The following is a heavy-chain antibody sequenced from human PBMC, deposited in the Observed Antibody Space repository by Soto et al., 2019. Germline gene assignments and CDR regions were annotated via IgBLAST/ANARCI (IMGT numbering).Heavy chain of an antibody. Sequence: ASETLSLTCTVSGGSISSYYWSWIRQPPGKGLERIGYIYYSGSTNYNPSLESRVTISVDTSKNQFSLKLSSVTAADTAVYYCARFRADYDILTGYPSASWFVPWGQGTLVTVS. CDR2: IYYSGST. D-gene: IGHD3-9*01. J-gene: IGHJ5*02. V-gene: IGHV4-59*08. CDR3: ARFRADYDILTGYPSASWFVP. CDR1: GGSISSYY.